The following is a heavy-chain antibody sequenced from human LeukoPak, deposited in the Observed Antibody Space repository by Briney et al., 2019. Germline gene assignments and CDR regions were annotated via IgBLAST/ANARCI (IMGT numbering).Heavy chain of an antibody. CDR2: ISYDGSNK. D-gene: IGHD3-3*01. J-gene: IGHJ5*02. V-gene: IGHV3-30-3*01. Sequence: GRSLRLSCAASGFTFSSYAMHWVRQAPGKGLEWVAVISYDGSNKHYADSVKGRFTISRDNSKNTLYLQMNSLRAEDTAVYYCARASVWSGYTSYFDPWGQGTLVTVSS. CDR3: ARASVWSGYTSYFDP. CDR1: GFTFSSYA.